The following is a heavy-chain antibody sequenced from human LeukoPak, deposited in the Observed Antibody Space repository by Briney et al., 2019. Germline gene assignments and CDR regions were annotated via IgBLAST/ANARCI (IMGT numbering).Heavy chain of an antibody. V-gene: IGHV5-51*01. CDR2: IYPGDSDT. Sequence: GESLKISCKGSGYSFTSYWVGWVRQMPGKGLERMGIIYPGDSDTRYSPSFQGQVTISADKSISTAYLQWSSLKASDTAMYYCARYCSGGSCYPYYGMDVWGKGTTVTVSS. CDR1: GYSFTSYW. CDR3: ARYCSGGSCYPYYGMDV. J-gene: IGHJ6*04. D-gene: IGHD2-15*01.